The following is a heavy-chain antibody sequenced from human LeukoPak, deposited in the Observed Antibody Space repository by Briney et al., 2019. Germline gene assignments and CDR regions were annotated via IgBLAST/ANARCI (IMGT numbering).Heavy chain of an antibody. CDR1: GGTFSSYA. D-gene: IGHD6-19*01. Sequence: SVKVSCKASGGTFSSYAISWVRQAPGQGLEWMGGIIPIFGTANYAQKFQGRVTITADESTSTAYMELSSLRSEDTAVYYCARDLGSSGWYGYYFDYWGQGTLVAVSS. J-gene: IGHJ4*02. CDR2: IIPIFGTA. V-gene: IGHV1-69*13. CDR3: ARDLGSSGWYGYYFDY.